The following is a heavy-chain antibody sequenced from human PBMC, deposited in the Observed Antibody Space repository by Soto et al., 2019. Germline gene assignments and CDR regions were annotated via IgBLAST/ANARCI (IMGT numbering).Heavy chain of an antibody. D-gene: IGHD6-13*01. CDR2: ITWNGGTI. CDR1: GFAFDGYV. Sequence: GGSLRLSCAASGFAFDGYVMHWVRQPPGRGLEWVSGITWNGGTIRYVDSVKGRFTISGDNAENSLYLQMNSLRPEDTAVYYCAKGGSAALIAPSGRDNWFDSWGQGTQVTVSS. J-gene: IGHJ5*01. V-gene: IGHV3-9*01. CDR3: AKGGSAALIAPSGRDNWFDS.